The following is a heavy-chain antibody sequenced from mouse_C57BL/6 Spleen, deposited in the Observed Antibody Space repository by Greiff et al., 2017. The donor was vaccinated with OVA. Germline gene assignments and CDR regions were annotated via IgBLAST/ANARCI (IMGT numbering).Heavy chain of an antibody. CDR1: GYTFTSYW. D-gene: IGHD2-4*01. Sequence: VQLQQPGAELVRPGSSVKLSCKASGYTFTSYWMHWVKQRPIQGLEWIGNIDPSDSETHYNQKFKDKATLTVDKSSSTAYMQLSSLTSEDSAVYYCARSYDYDGYAMDYWGQGTSVTVSS. CDR3: ARSYDYDGYAMDY. V-gene: IGHV1-52*01. CDR2: IDPSDSET. J-gene: IGHJ4*01.